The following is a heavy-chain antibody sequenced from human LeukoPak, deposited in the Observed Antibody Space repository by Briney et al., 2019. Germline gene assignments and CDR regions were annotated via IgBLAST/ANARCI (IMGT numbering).Heavy chain of an antibody. CDR1: GYTFTTYG. Sequence: GASVKVSCKASGYTFTTYGITWVRQAPGQGLEWMGWISAYNGSTNYAQKLQGRVTMTTDTSTSTAYMELRSLRSDDTAVYYCARGHWEGSGSYYHDQDSWGQGTLVTVSS. CDR3: ARGHWEGSGSYYHDQDS. V-gene: IGHV1-18*01. J-gene: IGHJ4*02. D-gene: IGHD3-10*01. CDR2: ISAYNGST.